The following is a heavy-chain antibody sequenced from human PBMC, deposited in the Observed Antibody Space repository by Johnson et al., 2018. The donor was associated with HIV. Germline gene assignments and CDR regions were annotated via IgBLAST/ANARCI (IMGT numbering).Heavy chain of an antibody. D-gene: IGHD5-12*01. J-gene: IGHJ3*02. Sequence: QVQLVESGGGVVQPGRSLRLSCAASGFSFSNYAMHWVRQAPGKGLEWVAVISYDGSNKYYADSVKGRFTISRDNSKNTLYLQMNSLRAEDTAVYYCAKEGRYVEGAFDIWGQGTMVTVSS. CDR2: ISYDGSNK. CDR3: AKEGRYVEGAFDI. V-gene: IGHV3-30*04. CDR1: GFSFSNYA.